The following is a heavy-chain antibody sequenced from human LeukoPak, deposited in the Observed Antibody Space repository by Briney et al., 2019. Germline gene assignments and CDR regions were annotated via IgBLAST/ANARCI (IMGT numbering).Heavy chain of an antibody. Sequence: GGSLRLSCVGSGFTFSRHGMNWVRQAPGKGLEWVSGISPSGDIKYYVDPVKGRFTVSRDNSKNTLYLQINSLRDEDTAVYYCAKDDAWLQYNDWGQGTLVTVSS. D-gene: IGHD5-24*01. CDR3: AKDDAWLQYND. CDR2: ISPSGDIK. CDR1: GFTFSRHG. J-gene: IGHJ4*02. V-gene: IGHV3-23*01.